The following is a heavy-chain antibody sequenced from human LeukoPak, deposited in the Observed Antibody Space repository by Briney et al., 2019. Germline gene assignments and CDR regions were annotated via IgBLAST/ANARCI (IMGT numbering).Heavy chain of an antibody. CDR1: GFTFSSYA. Sequence: GGSLSLSCAASGFTFSSYAMSWVRQAPGKRLEWVSAISGSGGSTYYADSVKGRFTISRDNSKNTLYLQMNSLRAEDTAVYYCAKVWDSSGWTWIDYWGQGTLVTVSS. J-gene: IGHJ4*02. CDR2: ISGSGGST. CDR3: AKVWDSSGWTWIDY. V-gene: IGHV3-23*01. D-gene: IGHD6-19*01.